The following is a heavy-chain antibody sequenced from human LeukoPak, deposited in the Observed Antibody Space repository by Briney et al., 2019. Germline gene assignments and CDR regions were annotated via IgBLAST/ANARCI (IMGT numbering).Heavy chain of an antibody. CDR3: AKDQGDFVVVVAAYYYGMDV. Sequence: GGSLRLSCVASGFTFRRYAMSWVRLAPGKGLEWVAGMSGSGGSTYHAESVKDRFTISRDNSKSTLYLQMNSLRDEDTAVYFCAKDQGDFVVVVAAYYYGMDVWGKGTTVTVSS. D-gene: IGHD2-15*01. J-gene: IGHJ6*04. CDR1: GFTFRRYA. CDR2: MSGSGGST. V-gene: IGHV3-23*01.